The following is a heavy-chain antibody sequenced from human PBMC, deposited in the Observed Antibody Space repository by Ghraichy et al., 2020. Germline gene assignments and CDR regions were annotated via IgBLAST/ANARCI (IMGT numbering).Heavy chain of an antibody. CDR2: IYYRGTT. J-gene: IGHJ5*01. Sequence: SETLSLTCSVSGDSLISGAYYWSWIRHHPEKGLEWIGQIYYRGTTYYNPSLESRVSMSADTSKNQFSLNLRSVTSADTAVYFCARVNYDLWFGLGPPVGYFESWGQGKLVMVSS. D-gene: IGHD3-3*01. CDR3: ARVNYDLWFGLGPPVGYFES. V-gene: IGHV4-31*03. CDR1: GDSLISGAYY.